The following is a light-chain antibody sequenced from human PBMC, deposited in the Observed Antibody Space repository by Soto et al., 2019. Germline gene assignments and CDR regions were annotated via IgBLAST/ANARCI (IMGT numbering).Light chain of an antibody. J-gene: IGKJ2*01. V-gene: IGKV3D-15*01. CDR3: QQYYNCPPST. CDR1: QSVSSN. CDR2: GST. Sequence: EIVLTESPATLSLSPGDRATLSCRASQSVSSNLAWYQQKPGQTPRLLIYGSTTRATGVPPRFSGSRSGTEFTLTITSLQSEDFAVYYCQQYYNCPPSTLGQGTKVDIK.